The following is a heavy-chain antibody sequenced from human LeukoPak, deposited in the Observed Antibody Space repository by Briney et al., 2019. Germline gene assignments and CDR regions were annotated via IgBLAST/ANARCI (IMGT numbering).Heavy chain of an antibody. Sequence: RAGGSLRLSCAASGFTFRNHAMTWVRRAPGKGLEWVSSISGSASDAHYADSVKGRFTISRGNSKTTLYLQMSSLRAEDTAVYYCAKDLRTTINTQFFDYWGQGTLVTVSS. CDR2: ISGSASDA. J-gene: IGHJ4*02. CDR1: GFTFRNHA. V-gene: IGHV3-23*01. CDR3: AKDLRTTINTQFFDY. D-gene: IGHD4-11*01.